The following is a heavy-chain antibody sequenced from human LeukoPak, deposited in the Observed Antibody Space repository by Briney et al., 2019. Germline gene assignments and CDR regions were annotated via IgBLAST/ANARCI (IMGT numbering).Heavy chain of an antibody. Sequence: GGSLRLSCAASGFTVSSNYMSWVRQAPGKGLEWVSVIYSGGSTYYADSMKGRFTISRDNSKNTLYLQMNSLRVEDTAVYYCARDWDCTSSSCYDAFDIWGQGTMVTVSS. CDR1: GFTVSSNY. V-gene: IGHV3-53*01. CDR2: IYSGGST. J-gene: IGHJ3*02. CDR3: ARDWDCTSSSCYDAFDI. D-gene: IGHD2-2*01.